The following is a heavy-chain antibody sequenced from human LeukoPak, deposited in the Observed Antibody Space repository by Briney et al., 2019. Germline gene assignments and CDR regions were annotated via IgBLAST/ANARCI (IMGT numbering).Heavy chain of an antibody. CDR3: AKRSQYYYDSSGYYWSYFDY. CDR1: GFTFSSYA. Sequence: GGSLRLSCAASGFTFSSYAMSWVRQAPGKGLEWVSAISGSGGSTYYADSVKGRFTISRDNSKNTLYLQMNSLRAEDTAVYYCAKRSQYYYDSSGYYWSYFDYWGQGTLVTVSP. D-gene: IGHD3-22*01. J-gene: IGHJ4*02. CDR2: ISGSGGST. V-gene: IGHV3-23*01.